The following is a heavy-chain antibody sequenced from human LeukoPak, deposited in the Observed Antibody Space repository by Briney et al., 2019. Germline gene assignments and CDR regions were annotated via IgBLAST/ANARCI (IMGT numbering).Heavy chain of an antibody. Sequence: ASVQVSCKASGYTFTSYYMHWVRQAPGQGLEWMGIINPGGSSTSYAQKFQGRVTMSRDTSTSTVYMELSSLRSEDTAVYYCARDRSSRYFFDYWGQGTLVSISS. V-gene: IGHV1-46*01. CDR2: INPGGSST. D-gene: IGHD2-2*01. CDR1: GYTFTSYY. CDR3: ARDRSSRYFFDY. J-gene: IGHJ4*02.